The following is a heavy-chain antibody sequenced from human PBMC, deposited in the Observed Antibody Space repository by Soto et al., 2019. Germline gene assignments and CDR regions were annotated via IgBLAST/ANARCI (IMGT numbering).Heavy chain of an antibody. J-gene: IGHJ4*01. V-gene: IGHV1-18*01. D-gene: IGHD2-21*01. CDR1: GYTFNTYA. CDR3: ARTVEYDSIPYYYADF. CDR2: ISGYNGNT. Sequence: ASVKVSCKASGYTFNTYAITWVRQAPGQGLEWMGWISGYNGNTNYAQTLQGRGTMTTDTSTSTAYLELRSLRSDDTAVYYCARTVEYDSIPYYYADFWGQGTMVIV.